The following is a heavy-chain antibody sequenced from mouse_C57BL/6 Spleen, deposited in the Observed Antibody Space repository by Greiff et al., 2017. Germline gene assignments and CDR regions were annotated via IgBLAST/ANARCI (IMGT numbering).Heavy chain of an antibody. CDR3: ARQSSDSSGRGFAY. J-gene: IGHJ3*01. V-gene: IGHV5-6*01. CDR2: ISSGGSYT. D-gene: IGHD3-2*02. CDR1: GFTFSSYG. Sequence: EVQLVESGGDLVKPGGSLKLSCAASGFTFSSYGMSWVRQTPDKRLEWVATISSGGSYTYYPDSVKGRFPISRDNAKNTLYLQMSSLKSEDTAMYYCARQSSDSSGRGFAYWGQGTLVTVSA.